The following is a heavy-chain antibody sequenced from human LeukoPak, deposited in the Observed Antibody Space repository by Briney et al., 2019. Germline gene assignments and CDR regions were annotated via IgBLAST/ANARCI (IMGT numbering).Heavy chain of an antibody. Sequence: GGSLRLSFAASGFTFDDYAMHWVRQAPGKGLELVSGISWNSGSIGYADSVKGRFTISRDNAKNSLYLQMNSLRAEDTALYYCAKDIGQVDAFDIWGQGTMVTVSS. CDR2: ISWNSGSI. J-gene: IGHJ3*02. CDR3: AKDIGQVDAFDI. CDR1: GFTFDDYA. V-gene: IGHV3-9*01.